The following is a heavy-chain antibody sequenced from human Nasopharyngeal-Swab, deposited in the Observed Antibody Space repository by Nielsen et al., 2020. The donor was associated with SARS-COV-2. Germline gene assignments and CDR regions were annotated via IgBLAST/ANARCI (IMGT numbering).Heavy chain of an antibody. J-gene: IGHJ4*02. CDR1: VGTFSSYA. CDR3: ARDGDRRERWLQFLDY. CDR2: IIPIFGTA. V-gene: IGHV1-69*13. D-gene: IGHD5-24*01. Sequence: SVQVSCKASVGTFSSYATNWVRQAPAQGLEWMGGIIPIFGTANYAQKFQGRVTITADESTSTAYMELSSLRSEDTAVYYCARDGDRRERWLQFLDYWGQGTLVTVSS.